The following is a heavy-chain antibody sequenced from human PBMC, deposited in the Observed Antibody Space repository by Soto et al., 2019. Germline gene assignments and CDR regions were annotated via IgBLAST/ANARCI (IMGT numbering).Heavy chain of an antibody. CDR3: ARDREPMVPGALTGPGAFDI. J-gene: IGHJ3*02. CDR1: GGTFSSYA. CDR2: IIPIFGTA. D-gene: IGHD3-10*01. V-gene: IGHV1-69*13. Sequence: ASVKVSCKASGGTFSSYAISWVRQAPGQGLEWMGGIIPIFGTANYAQKFQGRVTITADESTSTAYMELSSLRSEDTAVYYCARDREPMVPGALTGPGAFDIWGQGTMVTVSS.